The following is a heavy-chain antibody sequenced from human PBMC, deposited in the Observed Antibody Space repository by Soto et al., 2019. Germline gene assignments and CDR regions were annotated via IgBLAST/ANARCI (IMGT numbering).Heavy chain of an antibody. Sequence: SETLSLTCTVSGGSISSSSYYWGWIRQPPGKGLEWIGSIYYSGSTYYNPSLKSRVTISVDTSKNQFSLKLSSVTAADTAVYYCARLTYYDILTGSYYFDYWGQGTLVTVSS. CDR1: GGSISSSSYY. V-gene: IGHV4-39*01. J-gene: IGHJ4*02. CDR2: IYYSGST. D-gene: IGHD3-9*01. CDR3: ARLTYYDILTGSYYFDY.